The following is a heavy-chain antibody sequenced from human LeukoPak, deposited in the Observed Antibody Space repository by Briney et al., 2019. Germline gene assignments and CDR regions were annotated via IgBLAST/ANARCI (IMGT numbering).Heavy chain of an antibody. D-gene: IGHD2-15*01. V-gene: IGHV4-61*02. CDR1: GGSISSSSYY. Sequence: KPSETLSLTCTVSGGSISSSSYYWSWIRQPAGKGLEWIGRIYTSGNTDYNPSLKSRVTMSLDTSKNQFSLKLSSMTAADTAVYYCARGYSHDFDIWGQGTMVTVSS. CDR2: IYTSGNT. J-gene: IGHJ3*02. CDR3: ARGYSHDFDI.